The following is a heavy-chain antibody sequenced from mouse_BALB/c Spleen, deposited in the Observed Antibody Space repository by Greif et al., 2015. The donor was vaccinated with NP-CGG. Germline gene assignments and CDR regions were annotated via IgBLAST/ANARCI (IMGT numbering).Heavy chain of an antibody. J-gene: IGHJ4*01. CDR2: IYPGSGNT. V-gene: IGHV1-84*02. Sequence: QVQLKQSGPELVKPRASVKISCKASGYTFTDYYINWVKQKPGQGLEWIGWIYPGSGNTKYNEKFKGKATLTVDTSSSTAYMQFSSLTSEDTAVYFCARRTGTEAMDYWGQGTSVTVSS. CDR3: ARRTGTEAMDY. CDR1: GYTFTDYY. D-gene: IGHD4-1*01.